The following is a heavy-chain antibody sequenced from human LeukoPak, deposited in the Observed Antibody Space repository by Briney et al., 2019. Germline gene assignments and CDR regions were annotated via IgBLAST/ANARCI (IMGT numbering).Heavy chain of an antibody. V-gene: IGHV3-20*04. D-gene: IGHD2-2*02. J-gene: IGHJ6*03. CDR2: INSNGGST. CDR1: GFTFDDYG. CDR3: AREGWGCSSTSCYTNYYMDV. Sequence: GGSLRLSCAASGFTFDDYGMSWVRQAPGKGLEWVSGINSNGGSTGYADYVKGRFTISRDNAKNSLYLQMNSLRAEDTAVYYCAREGWGCSSTSCYTNYYMDVWGKGTTVTVSS.